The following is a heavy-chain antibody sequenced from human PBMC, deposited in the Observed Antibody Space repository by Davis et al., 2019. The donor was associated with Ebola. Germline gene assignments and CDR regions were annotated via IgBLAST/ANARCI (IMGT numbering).Heavy chain of an antibody. D-gene: IGHD2/OR15-2a*01. CDR3: ARGRGNSAWFDY. V-gene: IGHV1-8*01. J-gene: IGHJ5*01. CDR1: GYTFTSYD. Sequence: AASVQVSCKASGYTFTSYDIDWVRQATGQGLEWMGWMNPFSGNTGYAQKFQGKITMTRNTSISTAYMELSSLRSEDTAVYYCARGRGNSAWFDYWGQGTLVTVSS. CDR2: MNPFSGNT.